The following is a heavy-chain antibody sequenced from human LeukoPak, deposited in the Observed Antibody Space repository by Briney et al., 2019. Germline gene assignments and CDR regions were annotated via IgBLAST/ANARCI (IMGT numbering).Heavy chain of an antibody. CDR2: IIPIFGTA. Sequence: ASVKVSCKASGGTFISYAISWVRQAPGQGLEWMGGIIPIFGTANYAQKFQGRVTITADESTSTAYMELSSLRSEDTAVYYCARVDGIFGVVSHFDYWGQGTLVTVSS. CDR3: ARVDGIFGVVSHFDY. J-gene: IGHJ4*02. V-gene: IGHV1-69*13. D-gene: IGHD3-3*01. CDR1: GGTFISYA.